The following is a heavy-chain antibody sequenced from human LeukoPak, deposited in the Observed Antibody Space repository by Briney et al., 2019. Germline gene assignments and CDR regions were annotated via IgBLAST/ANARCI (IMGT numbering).Heavy chain of an antibody. CDR1: GFTFSNYG. Sequence: GGSLRLSCGASGFTFSNYGMLWVRQAPGKGLDWVAFIRYDGNNKLYADSVKGRFTISRDNAKNSLFLQMNSLRAEDTAVYFCASFQWLRYFDFWGQGTLVTVSS. V-gene: IGHV3-30*02. CDR3: ASFQWLRYFDF. J-gene: IGHJ4*02. D-gene: IGHD5-12*01. CDR2: IRYDGNNK.